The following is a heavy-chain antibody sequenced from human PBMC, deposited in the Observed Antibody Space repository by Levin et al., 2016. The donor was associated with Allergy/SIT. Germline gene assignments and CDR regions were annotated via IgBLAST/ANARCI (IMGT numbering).Heavy chain of an antibody. J-gene: IGHJ4*02. CDR3: ASLFYDDSSGYDLDS. Sequence: GESLKISCEASGFPFNIYAMDWVRQSPDRGLEWVAVISYDGRNDYYADSVKGRFIISRDNSKNTLYLQMKSLRPEDTAVYYCASLFYDDSSGYDLDSWGQGTLVTVSS. V-gene: IGHV3-30*03. CDR2: ISYDGRND. CDR1: GFPFNIYA. D-gene: IGHD3-22*01.